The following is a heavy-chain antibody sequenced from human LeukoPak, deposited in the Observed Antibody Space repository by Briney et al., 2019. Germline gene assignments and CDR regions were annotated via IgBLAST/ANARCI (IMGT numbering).Heavy chain of an antibody. CDR2: INAGNGNT. CDR1: GYTFTSYA. CDR3: AREWLRLRDYYYYGMDV. J-gene: IGHJ6*02. Sequence: ASVSVSCKASGYTFTSYAMHWGRQAPGQRLEWMGWINAGNGNTKYSQKFQGRVTITRDTSASTAYMELSSLRSEDTAVYYCAREWLRLRDYYYYGMDVWGQGTTVTVSS. V-gene: IGHV1-3*01. D-gene: IGHD5-12*01.